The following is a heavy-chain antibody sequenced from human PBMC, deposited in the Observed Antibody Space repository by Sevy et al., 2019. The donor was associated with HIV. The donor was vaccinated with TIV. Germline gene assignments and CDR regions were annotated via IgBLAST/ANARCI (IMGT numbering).Heavy chain of an antibody. CDR2: IYLGGTT. J-gene: IGHJ4*02. D-gene: IGHD3-16*01. CDR3: ARGKHISDYYGSFDY. V-gene: IGHV3-53*01. Sequence: GGSLRLSCAASGFTLSSNFMSRVRQAPWKGLEWVSVIYLGGTTYYADSVKGRFTISRDNSKNTLYLQMNSLRAEDTAVYYCARGKHISDYYGSFDYWGQGTLVTVSS. CDR1: GFTLSSNF.